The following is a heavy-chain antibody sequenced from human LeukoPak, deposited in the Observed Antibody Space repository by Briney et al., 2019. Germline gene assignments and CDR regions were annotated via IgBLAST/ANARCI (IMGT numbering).Heavy chain of an antibody. CDR1: GFTFSSYS. CDR2: ISSSGSTI. V-gene: IGHV3-48*01. CDR3: ARDAPWMYYFDY. J-gene: IGHJ4*02. D-gene: IGHD5-12*01. Sequence: GGSLRLSCAASGFTFSSYSMNWVRQAPGKGLEWVSYISSSGSTIYYADSVKGRFTISRDNAKNSLYLQMNSLRAEDTAVYYCARDAPWMYYFDYWGQGTLVTVSS.